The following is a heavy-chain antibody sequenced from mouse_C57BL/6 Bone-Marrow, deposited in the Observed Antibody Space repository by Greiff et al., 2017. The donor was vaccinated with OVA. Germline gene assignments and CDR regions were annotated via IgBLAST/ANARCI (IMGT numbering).Heavy chain of an antibody. CDR1: GFTFSSYG. J-gene: IGHJ4*01. Sequence: EVHLVESGGDLVKPGGSLKLSCAASGFTFSSYGMSWVRQTPDKRLEWVATISSGGSYTYYPDSVKGRFTISRDNAKNTLYLQMSRLKSEYTAMYYCARLYYDYDLYAMDYWGQGTSVTVSS. CDR3: ARLYYDYDLYAMDY. V-gene: IGHV5-6*01. D-gene: IGHD2-4*01. CDR2: ISSGGSYT.